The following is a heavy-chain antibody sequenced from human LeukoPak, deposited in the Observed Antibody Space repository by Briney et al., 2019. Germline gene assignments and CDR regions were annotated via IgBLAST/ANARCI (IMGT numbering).Heavy chain of an antibody. CDR3: ASSYCGGDCYSLYYFDY. Sequence: PSQTLSLTCTVSGGSISSGGYYWSWIRQHPGKGLEWIGYIYFSGSTYYNPSLKSRVTISVDRSKNQFSLKLSSVTAADTAVYYCASSYCGGDCYSLYYFDYWGQGTLVTVSS. CDR2: IYFSGST. CDR1: GGSISSGGYY. V-gene: IGHV4-31*03. D-gene: IGHD2-21*02. J-gene: IGHJ4*02.